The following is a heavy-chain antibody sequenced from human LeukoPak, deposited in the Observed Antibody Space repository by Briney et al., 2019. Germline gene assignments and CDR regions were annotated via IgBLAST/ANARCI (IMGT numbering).Heavy chain of an antibody. CDR3: AGGSGYLITS. Sequence: GGSLRLSCAGSGFTFRSYWMNWVRQAPGKGLEWLAIIKQDGTEKHYKGSVEGRFTISRDNAKNPLHLQMNSLRAEDTAVYYCAGGSGYLITSWGQGTLVTVSS. CDR1: GFTFRSYW. CDR2: IKQDGTEK. V-gene: IGHV3-7*01. J-gene: IGHJ5*02. D-gene: IGHD3-9*01.